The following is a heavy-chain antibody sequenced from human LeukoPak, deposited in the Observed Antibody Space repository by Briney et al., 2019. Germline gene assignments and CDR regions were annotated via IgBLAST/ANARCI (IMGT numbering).Heavy chain of an antibody. V-gene: IGHV3-7*03. Sequence: GGSLRLSCAASGFTFSSYWMSWVRQAPGKGLEWVANIKQDGSEKYYVDPVKGRFTISRDNAKNSLYLQMNSLRAEDTAVYYCARDLPATGYYYGMDVWGQGTTVTVSS. CDR2: IKQDGSEK. CDR1: GFTFSSYW. D-gene: IGHD2-2*01. CDR3: ARDLPATGYYYGMDV. J-gene: IGHJ6*02.